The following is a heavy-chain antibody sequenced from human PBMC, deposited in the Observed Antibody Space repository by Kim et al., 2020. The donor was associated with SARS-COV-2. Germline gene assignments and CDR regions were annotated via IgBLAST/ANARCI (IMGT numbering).Heavy chain of an antibody. V-gene: IGHV4-30-2*05. Sequence: PYLKSRVTISEDTSQNQSALKLSSVPAADTAVYYCARDRSATVTFSDAFDIWGQGTMVTVSS. J-gene: IGHJ3*02. CDR3: ARDRSATVTFSDAFDI. D-gene: IGHD4-17*01.